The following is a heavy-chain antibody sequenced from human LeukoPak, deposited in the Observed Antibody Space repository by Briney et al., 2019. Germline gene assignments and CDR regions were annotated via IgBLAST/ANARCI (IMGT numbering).Heavy chain of an antibody. CDR2: ISGSGGST. D-gene: IGHD2-21*01. CDR3: AKAQLACASCGGPFAY. CDR1: GFTFSSYA. V-gene: IGHV3-23*01. J-gene: IGHJ4*02. Sequence: QPGGSLRLSCAASGFTFSSYAMSWVRQAPGKGLQGVSGISGSGGSTYYADSVKGRFTISRDRSKDTLYLQMTSLRAEDTAVYYCAKAQLACASCGGPFAYWGQGTLVTVSS.